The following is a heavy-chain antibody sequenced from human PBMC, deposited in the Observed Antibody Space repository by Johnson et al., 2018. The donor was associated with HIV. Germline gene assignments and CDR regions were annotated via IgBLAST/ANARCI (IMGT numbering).Heavy chain of an antibody. CDR2: INWDGDST. CDR3: ARAIGDGYPGMKAFDI. CDR1: RFTFDDYA. Sequence: VQLVESGGVVVHPGGSLRLSCETSRFTFDDYAMHWVRQAPGKGLEWVSLINWDGDSTYYADSVKGRFTISRDNSKNSLYLQMNSLGAGDTAVYYCARAIGDGYPGMKAFDIWGQGTMVTVSS. J-gene: IGHJ3*02. D-gene: IGHD5-24*01. V-gene: IGHV3-43D*03.